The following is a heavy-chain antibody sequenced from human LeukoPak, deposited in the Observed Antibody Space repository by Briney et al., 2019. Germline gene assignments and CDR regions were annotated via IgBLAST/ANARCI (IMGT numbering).Heavy chain of an antibody. CDR1: GFTFSSYG. J-gene: IGHJ4*02. CDR3: AKDGGGIAAPYYFDY. D-gene: IGHD6-13*01. CDR2: IRYDGSNK. Sequence: GRSLRLSCAASGFTFSSYGMHWVRQAPGKGLEWVAFIRYDGSNKYYADSVKGRFTISRDNSKNTLYLQMNSLRAEDTAVYYCAKDGGGIAAPYYFDYWGQGTLVTVSS. V-gene: IGHV3-30*02.